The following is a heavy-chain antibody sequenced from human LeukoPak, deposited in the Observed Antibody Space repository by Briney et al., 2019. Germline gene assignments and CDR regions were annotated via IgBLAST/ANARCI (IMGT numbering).Heavy chain of an antibody. CDR2: IYPGDSDT. V-gene: IGHV5-51*01. CDR1: GYSFTSYW. Sequence: GESLKISCKGSGYSFTSYWIGWVRQMPGKGLEWMGIIYPGDSDTRYSPSFQGQVTISADKSISTAYLQWSSLKASDTATYYCARGVGMATIRANYFDYWGQGTLVTVSS. D-gene: IGHD5-24*01. CDR3: ARGVGMATIRANYFDY. J-gene: IGHJ4*02.